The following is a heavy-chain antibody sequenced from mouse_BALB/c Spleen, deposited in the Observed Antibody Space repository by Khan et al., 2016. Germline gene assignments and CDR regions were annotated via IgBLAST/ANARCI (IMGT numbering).Heavy chain of an antibody. CDR2: IRNKANGYTT. V-gene: IGHV7-3*02. CDR3: ARENDYTFYYAMDY. Sequence: EVELVESGGGLVQPGGSLRLSCATSGFTFTDYYMSWVRQPPGKALEWLGFIRNKANGYTTESSASVKGRFTISRDNSQSILYLQMNTLRAEDSATYYCARENDYTFYYAMDYWGQGTSVTVSS. J-gene: IGHJ4*01. D-gene: IGHD2-4*01. CDR1: GFTFTDYY.